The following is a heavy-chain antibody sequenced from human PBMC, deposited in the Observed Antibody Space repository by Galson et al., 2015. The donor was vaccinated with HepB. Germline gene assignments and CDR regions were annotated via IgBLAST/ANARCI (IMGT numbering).Heavy chain of an antibody. Sequence: SVKVSCKASGYKFTSYYMHWVRQAPGQGLEWMGWMNPNSGNTGYAQKFQGRVTMTRNTSISTAYMELSSLRSEDTAVYYCARGRYDYIWGSYRSRYWYFDLWGRGTLVTVSS. V-gene: IGHV1-8*01. CDR3: ARGRYDYIWGSYRSRYWYFDL. J-gene: IGHJ2*01. CDR1: GYKFTSYY. CDR2: MNPNSGNT. D-gene: IGHD3-16*02.